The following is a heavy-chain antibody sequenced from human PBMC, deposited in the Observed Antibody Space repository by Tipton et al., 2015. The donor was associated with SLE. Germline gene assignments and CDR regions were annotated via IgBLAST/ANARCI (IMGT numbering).Heavy chain of an antibody. CDR3: AKDISSGSGSYGGMDV. CDR1: GFTFDDYA. J-gene: IGHJ6*02. V-gene: IGHV3-9*03. CDR2: ISWNRGSI. Sequence: SLRLSCAASGFTFDDYAMHWVRQAPGKGLEWVSGISWNRGSIGYADSVKGRFTISRDNAKNSLYLQMNSLRAEDMALYYCAKDISSGSGSYGGMDVWGQGTTVTVSS. D-gene: IGHD3-10*01.